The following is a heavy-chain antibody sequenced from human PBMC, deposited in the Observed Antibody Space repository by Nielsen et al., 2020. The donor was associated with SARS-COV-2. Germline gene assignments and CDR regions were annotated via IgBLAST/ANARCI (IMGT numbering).Heavy chain of an antibody. J-gene: IGHJ6*02. Sequence: GESLKISCAASGFTFSDYYMSWIRQAPGKGLDWVSVIYTDGSTSHADSVKGRFTISRDNSKNTLYLQMNSLRAEDTAVYYCARDNWGRMDVWGQGTTVIVSS. CDR1: GFTFSDYY. CDR2: IYTDGST. V-gene: IGHV3-66*01. CDR3: ARDNWGRMDV. D-gene: IGHD7-27*01.